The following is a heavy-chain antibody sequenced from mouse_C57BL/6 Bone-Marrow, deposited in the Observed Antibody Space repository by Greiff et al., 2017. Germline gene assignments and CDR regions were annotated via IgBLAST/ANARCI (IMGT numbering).Heavy chain of an antibody. D-gene: IGHD1-1*01. CDR2: IDPSDSYT. V-gene: IGHV1-69*01. CDR3: ARGDYYGSSFWYFDV. Sequence: QVQLQQPGAELVMPGASVKLSCKASGYTFTSYWMHWVKQRPGQGLEWIGEIDPSDSYTNYNQKFKGKSTLNVDKSSSTAYMQLSSLTSEDSAVYYCARGDYYGSSFWYFDVWGTGTTVTVSS. CDR1: GYTFTSYW. J-gene: IGHJ1*03.